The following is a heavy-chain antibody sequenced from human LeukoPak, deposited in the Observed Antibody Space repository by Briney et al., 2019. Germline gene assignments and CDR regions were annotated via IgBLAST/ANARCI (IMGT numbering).Heavy chain of an antibody. D-gene: IGHD6-19*01. Sequence: PGGSLRLSCAASGFTFSSYGMHWVRQAPGKGLEWVALIRYDGSNKYYADSVKGRFTISRDNSKNTLYLQMSSLRAEDTAVYYCAKVRLVNRYYFDYWGQGTLVTVSS. J-gene: IGHJ4*02. CDR2: IRYDGSNK. CDR1: GFTFSSYG. V-gene: IGHV3-30*02. CDR3: AKVRLVNRYYFDY.